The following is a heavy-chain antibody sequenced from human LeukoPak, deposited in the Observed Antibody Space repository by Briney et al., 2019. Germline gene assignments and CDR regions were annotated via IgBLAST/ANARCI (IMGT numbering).Heavy chain of an antibody. CDR1: GGSFSGYY. J-gene: IGHJ5*02. CDR2: INHSGST. D-gene: IGHD2-15*01. Sequence: PSETLSLTCAVYGGSFSGYYWSWIRQPPGKGLEWIGEINHSGSTNYSPSLKSRVTISVDTSKNQFSLKLSSVTAADTAVYYCARAKALGYCSGGSCYPRGFDPWGQGTLVTVSS. CDR3: ARAKALGYCSGGSCYPRGFDP. V-gene: IGHV4-34*01.